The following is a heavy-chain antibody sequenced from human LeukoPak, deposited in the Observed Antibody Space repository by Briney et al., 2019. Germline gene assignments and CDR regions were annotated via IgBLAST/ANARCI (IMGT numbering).Heavy chain of an antibody. J-gene: IGHJ4*02. Sequence: GGSLRLSCAASGFTVSSNFMTWVRQAPGKGLKWVSIIYSGGDTYYAGSVKGRFTISRDNSKNTLYLQMNSLRAEDTAVYYCANILGYCSSTSCPVGFDYWGQGTLVTVSS. CDR1: GFTVSSNF. CDR2: IYSGGDT. D-gene: IGHD2-2*01. V-gene: IGHV3-53*05. CDR3: ANILGYCSSTSCPVGFDY.